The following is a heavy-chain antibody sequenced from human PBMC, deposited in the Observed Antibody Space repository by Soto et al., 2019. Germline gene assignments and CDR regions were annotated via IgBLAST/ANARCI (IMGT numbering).Heavy chain of an antibody. CDR1: GYTFTSYG. CDR2: ISAYNGNT. Sequence: GASVKVSCKASGYTFTSYGISWVRQAPGQGLEWMGWISAYNGNTNYAQKLQGRVTMTTDTSTSTAYMELRSLRSDDTAVYYCARDWDYYDLGARYYGMDVWGQGTTATVSS. CDR3: ARDWDYYDLGARYYGMDV. J-gene: IGHJ6*02. D-gene: IGHD3-3*01. V-gene: IGHV1-18*01.